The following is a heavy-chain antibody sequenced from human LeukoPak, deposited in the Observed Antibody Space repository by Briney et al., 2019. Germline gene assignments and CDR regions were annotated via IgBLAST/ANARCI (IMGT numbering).Heavy chain of an antibody. CDR3: AKDFRRSPSNYDFWSGYYYYYGMDV. V-gene: IGHV3-23*01. Sequence: GGSLRLSCAASGFTFSSYAMSWVRQAPRKELEWVSAISGSGGSTYYADSVKGRFTISRDNSKNTLYLQMNSLRAEDTAVYYCAKDFRRSPSNYDFWSGYYYYYGMDVWGQGTTVTVSS. CDR1: GFTFSSYA. D-gene: IGHD3-3*01. J-gene: IGHJ6*02. CDR2: ISGSGGST.